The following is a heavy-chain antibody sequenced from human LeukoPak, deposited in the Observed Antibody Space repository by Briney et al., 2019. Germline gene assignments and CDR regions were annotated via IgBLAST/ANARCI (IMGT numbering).Heavy chain of an antibody. CDR3: AKEGLMVYAASEIDY. D-gene: IGHD2-8*01. CDR1: GFTFSSYA. CDR2: ISGSGGST. J-gene: IGHJ4*02. Sequence: GGSLRLSCAASGFTFSSYAMSWVRQAPGKGLEWVSAISGSGGSTYYADSVKGRFTISRDNSKNTLYPQMNSLRAEDTAVYYCAKEGLMVYAASEIDYWGQGTLVTVSS. V-gene: IGHV3-23*01.